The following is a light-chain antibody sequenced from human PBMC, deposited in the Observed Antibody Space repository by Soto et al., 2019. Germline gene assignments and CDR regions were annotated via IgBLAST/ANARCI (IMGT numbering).Light chain of an antibody. J-gene: IGKJ4*01. V-gene: IGKV1-39*01. Sequence: DIQMTQSPSSLSASVGDSVTITCRASQSIRRYLNWYQQKQGKAPKLXIYAASSLHSGVPSRFSGSGAWTDFTLTISSLQPEDFETYVCQQSYMTTAGFGGGTQVDIK. CDR3: QQSYMTTAG. CDR1: QSIRRY. CDR2: AAS.